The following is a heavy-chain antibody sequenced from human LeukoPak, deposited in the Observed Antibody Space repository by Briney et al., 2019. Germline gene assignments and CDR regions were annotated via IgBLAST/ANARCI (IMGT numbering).Heavy chain of an antibody. V-gene: IGHV5-51*01. CDR2: IYPGDSDT. J-gene: IGHJ4*02. CDR1: GYSFTSYW. CDR3: ARKYYDYVWGSYRSYYFDY. Sequence: GESLKISCKGSGYSFTSYWIGWVRQMPGKGLEWMGIIYPGDSDTRYSPSFQGQVTISADKSISTAYLQWSSLKASDTAMYYCARKYYDYVWGSYRSYYFDYWGQGTLVIVSS. D-gene: IGHD3-16*02.